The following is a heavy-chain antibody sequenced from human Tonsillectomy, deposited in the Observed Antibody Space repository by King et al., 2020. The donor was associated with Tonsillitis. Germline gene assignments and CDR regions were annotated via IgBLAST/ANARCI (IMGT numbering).Heavy chain of an antibody. J-gene: IGHJ4*02. V-gene: IGHV3-23*04. CDR3: AKDPGSYESLEDY. CDR2: ISDSGGST. D-gene: IGHD5-18*01. CDR1: GFTFSSYA. Sequence: VQLVESGGGLVQPGGSLRLSCAASGFTFSSYAMSWVRQAPGKGLEWVAGISDSGGSTYYADSVKGRFSISRDNSKYTMYLQMNSVRAEDTAIYYCAKDPGSYESLEDYWGQGTLVTVSS.